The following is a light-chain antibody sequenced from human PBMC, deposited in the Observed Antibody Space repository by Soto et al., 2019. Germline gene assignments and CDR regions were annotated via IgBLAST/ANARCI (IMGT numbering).Light chain of an antibody. Sequence: EIVLRQSPGTLSLSPGERATVHCRASQSFTDRFLAWYQQRPGQAPRLLIYAASSRAAGIPDRFSGSGSGTDFTLTISRLEPEDFAVFFCQQYGGSPPTFGQGTKVDIK. CDR3: QQYGGSPPT. CDR1: QSFTDRF. CDR2: AAS. J-gene: IGKJ1*01. V-gene: IGKV3-20*01.